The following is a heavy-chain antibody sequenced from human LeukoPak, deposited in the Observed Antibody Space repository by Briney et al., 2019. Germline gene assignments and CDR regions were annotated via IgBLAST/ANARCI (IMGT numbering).Heavy chain of an antibody. V-gene: IGHV5-51*01. D-gene: IGHD2-8*01. CDR1: GYSFASSW. J-gene: IGHJ6*03. CDR2: IYPDDSDT. Sequence: GESLKISCKGSGYSFASSWIGWVRQMPGKGLEWMGIIYPDDSDTRYSPSFDGQITISVDKSISTAYLQWSSLKPSDTAVYYCARHGHCTNGVCYSNYYYHMDVWGKGTTVTVSS. CDR3: ARHGHCTNGVCYSNYYYHMDV.